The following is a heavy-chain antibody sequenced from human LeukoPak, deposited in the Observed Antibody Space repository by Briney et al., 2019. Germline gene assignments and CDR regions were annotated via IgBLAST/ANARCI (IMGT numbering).Heavy chain of an antibody. CDR3: AALRGYSYGYSGY. Sequence: ASVKVSCKASGYTFTGYYMHRVRQAPGQGLEWMGRINPNSGGTNYAQKFQGRVTMTRDTSISTAYMELSRLRSDDTAVYYCAALRGYSYGYSGYWGQGTLVTVSS. D-gene: IGHD5-18*01. V-gene: IGHV1-2*06. CDR1: GYTFTGYY. CDR2: INPNSGGT. J-gene: IGHJ4*02.